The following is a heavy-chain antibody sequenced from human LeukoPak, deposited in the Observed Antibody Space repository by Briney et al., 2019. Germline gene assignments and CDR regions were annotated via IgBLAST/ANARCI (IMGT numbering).Heavy chain of an antibody. V-gene: IGHV1-2*02. D-gene: IGHD3-16*02. CDR1: GYTFTGYY. CDR3: ARAFYDYVWGSYRPIDY. CDR2: INPNSGGT. J-gene: IGHJ4*02. Sequence: ASVKVSCKASGYTFTGYYMHWVRQAPGQGLEWMGWINPNSGGTNYAQKFQDRVTMTRDTSISTAYMELSRLRSDDTAVYYCARAFYDYVWGSYRPIDYWGQGTLVTVSS.